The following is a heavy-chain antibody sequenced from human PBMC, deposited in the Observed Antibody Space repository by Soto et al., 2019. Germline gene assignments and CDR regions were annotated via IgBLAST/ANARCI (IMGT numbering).Heavy chain of an antibody. D-gene: IGHD1-26*01. J-gene: IGHJ4*02. CDR3: ARDGTAAEFDY. CDR2: IYYSGST. CDR1: GGSISSGDYY. Sequence: PSETLSLTCTVSGGSISSGDYYWSWIRQPPGKGLEWIGYIYYSGSTYYNPSLKSRVTISVDTSKNQFSLKLSSVTAADTAVYYCARDGTAAEFDYWGQGTLVTVSS. V-gene: IGHV4-30-4*01.